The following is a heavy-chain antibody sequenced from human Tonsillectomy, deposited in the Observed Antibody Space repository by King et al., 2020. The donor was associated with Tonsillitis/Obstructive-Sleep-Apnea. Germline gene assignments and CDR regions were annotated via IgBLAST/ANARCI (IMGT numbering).Heavy chain of an antibody. CDR3: ASGQVVTAAVDWYFEL. CDR1: GFTFSSFA. Sequence: VQLVESGGGVVQPGRSLRLSCTDSGFTFSSFAMHWVRQAPGKGLEWVAVISYDGRNKYYTDSVKGRFTISRDNSKNTLYLQMNSLRAEDMAVYYCASGQVVTAAVDWYFELWGRGTLVTVSS. CDR2: ISYDGRNK. D-gene: IGHD2-2*01. V-gene: IGHV3-30*04. J-gene: IGHJ2*01.